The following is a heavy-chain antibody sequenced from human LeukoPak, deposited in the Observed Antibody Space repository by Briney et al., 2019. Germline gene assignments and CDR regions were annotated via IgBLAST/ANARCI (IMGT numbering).Heavy chain of an antibody. Sequence: GASVKVSCKASVHTFTSYGISWVRQAPGQGLEWMGGISAYNGNTNYAQKPQRRVTMTTDTSTSTAYIELRSLRSDDTAVYYCARAHDFWSGYHDNSFDPWGQRDLVTVSS. CDR2: ISAYNGNT. J-gene: IGHJ5*02. D-gene: IGHD3-3*01. CDR1: VHTFTSYG. CDR3: ARAHDFWSGYHDNSFDP. V-gene: IGHV1-18*01.